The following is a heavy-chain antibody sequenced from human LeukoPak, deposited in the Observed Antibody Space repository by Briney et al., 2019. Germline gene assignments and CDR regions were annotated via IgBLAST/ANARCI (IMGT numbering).Heavy chain of an antibody. CDR1: GASISGSSHYF. Sequence: SETLSLTCTVSGASISGSSHYFWGWIRQTTGKGLEWIGSIYYSGITYYTPSLKSRVTISVDTSKNQFSLKLSSVTAADTAVYYCARDLHPHSYGDSDAFDIWGQGTMVTVSS. D-gene: IGHD5-18*01. CDR2: IYYSGIT. J-gene: IGHJ3*02. V-gene: IGHV4-39*07. CDR3: ARDLHPHSYGDSDAFDI.